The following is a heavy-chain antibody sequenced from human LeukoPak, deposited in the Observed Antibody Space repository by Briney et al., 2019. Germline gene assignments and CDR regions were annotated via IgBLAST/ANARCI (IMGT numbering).Heavy chain of an antibody. CDR2: ISYDGSNK. V-gene: IGHV3-30*18. CDR3: AKGEGGYGDY. D-gene: IGHD6-13*01. CDR1: GFTFSSYG. J-gene: IGHJ4*02. Sequence: GGSLRLSCAASGFTFSSYGMHWVRQAPGKGLEWVAVISYDGSNKYYADSVKGRFTISRDNSKNTLYLQMNSLRAEDTAVYYCAKGEGGYGDYWGQGTLVTVSS.